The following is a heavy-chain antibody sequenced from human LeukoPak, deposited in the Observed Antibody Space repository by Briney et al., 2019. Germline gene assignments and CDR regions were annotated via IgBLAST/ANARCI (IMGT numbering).Heavy chain of an antibody. CDR1: GYTFTAYY. CDR2: LNPNSGGT. Sequence: ASVKVSCKASGYTFTAYYMHWVRQAPGQGLEWMGRLNPNSGGTNYAQSFQGRATMTRDTSISTAYIELSRRTSDDTAVYYCARGVHELDYWGQGTLVTVSS. V-gene: IGHV1-2*06. CDR3: ARGVHELDY. J-gene: IGHJ4*02.